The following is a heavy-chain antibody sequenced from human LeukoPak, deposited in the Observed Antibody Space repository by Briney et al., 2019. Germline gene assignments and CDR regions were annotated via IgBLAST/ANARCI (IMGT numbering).Heavy chain of an antibody. CDR2: IYSSGST. CDR3: ARGGSSWNNWFDP. D-gene: IGHD6-13*01. J-gene: IGHJ5*02. Sequence: SETLSLTCTVSGGSINSYYWSWIRQPAGKGLEWIGRIYSSGSTNYNPSLKSRVIMSVDTSKNQFSLKLSSMTAADTAVYYCARGGSSWNNWFDPWGQGALVTVSS. CDR1: GGSINSYY. V-gene: IGHV4-4*07.